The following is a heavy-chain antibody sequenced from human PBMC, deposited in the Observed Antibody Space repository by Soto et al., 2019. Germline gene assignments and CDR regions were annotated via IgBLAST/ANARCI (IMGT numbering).Heavy chain of an antibody. CDR3: SSGGVNNMLRGVPHNWFDP. CDR2: FSLYQGNT. CDR1: AFTANSHG. V-gene: IGHV1-18*01. Sequence: ASVKVSCKASAFTANSHGISWVRQAPGQGLEWMGWFSLYQGNTKYAQNVQGRVTLTIDRSTTTAYMELTSLRSDDTAVYYCSSGGVNNMLRGVPHNWFDPWGQGTLVTVSS. D-gene: IGHD3-10*01. J-gene: IGHJ5*02.